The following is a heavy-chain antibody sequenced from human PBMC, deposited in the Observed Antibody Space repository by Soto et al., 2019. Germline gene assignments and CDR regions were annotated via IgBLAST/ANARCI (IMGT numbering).Heavy chain of an antibody. Sequence: PGGSLRLSCAASGFTFSSYAMSWVRQAPGKGLEWVSAISGSGGSTYYADSVKGRFTISRDNSKNTLYLQMNSLRAEDTAVYYCVKGPDWESGWYVPYDYWGQGTLVTVSS. D-gene: IGHD6-19*01. CDR3: VKGPDWESGWYVPYDY. CDR2: ISGSGGST. J-gene: IGHJ4*02. V-gene: IGHV3-23*01. CDR1: GFTFSSYA.